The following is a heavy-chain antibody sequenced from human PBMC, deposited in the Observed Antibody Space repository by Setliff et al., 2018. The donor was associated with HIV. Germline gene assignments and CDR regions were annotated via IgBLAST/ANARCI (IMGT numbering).Heavy chain of an antibody. CDR1: GYPIGSGSF. D-gene: IGHD4-17*01. V-gene: IGHV4-38-2*01. CDR3: ARYSTLTTNFDY. CDR2: IPHNGGT. J-gene: IGHJ4*02. Sequence: PSETLSLTCAVSGYPIGSGSFWGWIRQPPGKGLEWIATIPHNGGTYYNPDPSLTGRVTISVDTSKNQFSLKLAFVTAADTAVYYCARYSTLTTNFDYWGQGTLVTVS.